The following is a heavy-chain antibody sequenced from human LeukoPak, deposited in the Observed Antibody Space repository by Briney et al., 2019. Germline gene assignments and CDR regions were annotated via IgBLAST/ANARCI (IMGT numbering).Heavy chain of an antibody. V-gene: IGHV4-4*07. D-gene: IGHD6-19*01. Sequence: SETLSLTCTVSGGSISSYYWSWIRQPAGEGLEWIWRIYSSGRTNYKPCLQSRVTMSVDTSKNQFSLKLSSVTAADTAVYYCARVGWLVLRDYYYYYMDVWGKGTTVTVPS. CDR3: ARVGWLVLRDYYYYYMDV. CDR2: IYSSGRT. J-gene: IGHJ6*03. CDR1: GGSISSYY.